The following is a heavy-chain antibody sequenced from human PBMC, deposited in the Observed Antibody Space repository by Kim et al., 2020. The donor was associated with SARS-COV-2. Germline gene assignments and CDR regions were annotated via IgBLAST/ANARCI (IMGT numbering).Heavy chain of an antibody. V-gene: IGHV4-59*01. Sequence: SETLSLTCTASGGSLSTYYWGCIRQAPGKGLEWIGYIYSSGSTNYNPSSKSRLTISVDTSKNQFFLRLNSVTAADSAIYYCARDIGLAAGVALDVWG. D-gene: IGHD6-13*01. CDR1: GGSLSTYY. J-gene: IGHJ6*02. CDR3: ARDIGLAAGVALDV. CDR2: IYSSGST.